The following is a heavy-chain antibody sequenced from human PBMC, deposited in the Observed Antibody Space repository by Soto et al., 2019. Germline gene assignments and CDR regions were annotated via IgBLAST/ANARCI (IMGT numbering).Heavy chain of an antibody. CDR2: IWYDGSKK. Sequence: GGSLRLSCAAFGFTLSSYGMHWVRQAPGKGLEWVAVIWYDGSKKYYADSVKGRFIIFKDNSKLELQMNSLRVEDTAVYYCVRDPATVTSYFDYWGQGTLVTVSS. CDR1: GFTLSSYG. D-gene: IGHD4-17*01. J-gene: IGHJ4*02. CDR3: VRDPATVTSYFDY. V-gene: IGHV3-33*01.